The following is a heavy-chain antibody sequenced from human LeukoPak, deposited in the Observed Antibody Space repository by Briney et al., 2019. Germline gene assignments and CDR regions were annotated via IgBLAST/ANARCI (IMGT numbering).Heavy chain of an antibody. D-gene: IGHD2-21*01. Sequence: GGSLRLSCAASGLTLRNYAMIWVRQAPGKGLEWVSLISGSGVNIYYADTVKGRFAISRDNSKDTLYLQMDRLRAEDTDGYYCAKGCACGCPYFDNWGRGTLVTVFS. J-gene: IGHJ4*02. V-gene: IGHV3-23*01. CDR3: AKGCACGCPYFDN. CDR2: ISGSGVNI. CDR1: GLTLRNYA.